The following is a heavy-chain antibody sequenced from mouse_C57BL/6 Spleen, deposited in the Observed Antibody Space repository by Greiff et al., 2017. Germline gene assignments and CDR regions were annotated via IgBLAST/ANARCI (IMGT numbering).Heavy chain of an antibody. V-gene: IGHV1-55*01. D-gene: IGHD2-3*01. CDR1: GYTFTSYW. CDR2: IYPGSGST. J-gene: IGHJ2*01. Sequence: QVQLQQPGAELVKPGASVKMSCKASGYTFTSYWITWVKQRPGQGLEWIGDIYPGSGSTNYNEKFKSKATLTVDTSSSTAYMQLSSLTSEDSAVYYCARFGGPIYDGYYVPLYYFDYWGQGTTLTVSS. CDR3: ARFGGPIYDGYYVPLYYFDY.